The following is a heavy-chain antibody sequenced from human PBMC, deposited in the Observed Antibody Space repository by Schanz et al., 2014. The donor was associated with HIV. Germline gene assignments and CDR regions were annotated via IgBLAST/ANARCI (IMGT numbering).Heavy chain of an antibody. J-gene: IGHJ4*02. CDR2: VNPKSGNT. CDR1: GYTFTSYD. Sequence: QVQLVQSGAEVKKPGASVKVSCKASGYTFTSYDINWVRQAPGQGLEWMGWVNPKSGNTGYAQKLQGRVTMTTDTSTSTAYMDLRSLRSDDTAVYYCARGAAEMATMTPWRYWGQGTLVTVSS. D-gene: IGHD5-12*01. V-gene: IGHV1-18*01. CDR3: ARGAAEMATMTPWRY.